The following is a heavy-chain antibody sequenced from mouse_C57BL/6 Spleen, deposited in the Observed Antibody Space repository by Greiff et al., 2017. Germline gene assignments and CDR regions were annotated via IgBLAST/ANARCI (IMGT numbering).Heavy chain of an antibody. V-gene: IGHV5-6*01. CDR2: ISSGGSYT. Sequence: EVQGVESGGDLVKPGGSLKLSCAASGFTFSSYGMSWVRQTPDKRLEWVATISSGGSYTYYPDSVKGRFTISRDNAKNTLYLQMSSLKSEDTAMYYCARRPTVVATGFDYWGQGTTLTVSS. CDR1: GFTFSSYG. J-gene: IGHJ2*01. CDR3: ARRPTVVATGFDY. D-gene: IGHD1-1*01.